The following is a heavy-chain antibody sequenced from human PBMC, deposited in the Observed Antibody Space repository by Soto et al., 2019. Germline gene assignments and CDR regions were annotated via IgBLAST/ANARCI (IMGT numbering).Heavy chain of an antibody. D-gene: IGHD4-17*01. CDR3: ARRYGDYEGDDY. CDR1: GFTFSSYN. V-gene: IGHV3-48*02. CDR2: ISRGSTTI. J-gene: IGHJ4*02. Sequence: GGSLRLSCAASGFTFSSYNMNWVRQAPGKGLEWVSYISRGSTTIYYADSVKGRFTISRDDAKDSLYLQMDSLRDEDTAVYYCARRYGDYEGDDYLGQGTLVTAPQ.